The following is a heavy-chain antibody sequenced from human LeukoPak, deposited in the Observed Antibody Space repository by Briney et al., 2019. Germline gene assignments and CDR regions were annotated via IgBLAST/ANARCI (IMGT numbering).Heavy chain of an antibody. CDR1: GGSISSSSYY. CDR2: IYYSGST. J-gene: IGHJ4*02. CDR3: ARAYSSGWYQG. V-gene: IGHV4-39*07. D-gene: IGHD6-19*01. Sequence: PSETLSLTCTVSGGSISSSSYYWGWIRQPPGKGLEWIGSIYYSGSTYYNPSLKSRVTISVDTSKNQFSLKLSSVTAADTAVYYCARAYSSGWYQGWGQGTLVTVSS.